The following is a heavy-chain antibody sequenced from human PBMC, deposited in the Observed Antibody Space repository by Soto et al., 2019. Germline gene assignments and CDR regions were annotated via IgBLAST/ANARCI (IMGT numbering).Heavy chain of an antibody. Sequence: PGGSLRLSCAASGFTFSDYYMNWIRQAPGKGLEWVSYISSGGSTYYADSVKGRFTISRDNSKNTLYLQMNSLRAEDTAVYYCATSIAVAGKGNFDYWGQGTLVTVS. V-gene: IGHV3-23*01. J-gene: IGHJ4*02. D-gene: IGHD6-19*01. CDR3: ATSIAVAGKGNFDY. CDR2: ISSGGST. CDR1: GFTFSDYY.